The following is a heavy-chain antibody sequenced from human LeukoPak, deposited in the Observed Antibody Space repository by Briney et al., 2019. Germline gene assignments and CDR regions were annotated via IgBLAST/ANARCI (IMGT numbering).Heavy chain of an antibody. CDR1: GGSFSGYY. CDR2: INHSGST. V-gene: IGHV4-34*01. D-gene: IGHD2-15*01. J-gene: IGHJ3*02. Sequence: PSETLSLTCAVYGGSFSGYYWSWIRQPPGKGLEWIGEINHSGSTNYNPSLKSRVTISVDTSKNQFSLKLSSVTAADTAVYYCARGRRGGGWYWNAFDIWGQGTVVTVSS. CDR3: ARGRRGGGWYWNAFDI.